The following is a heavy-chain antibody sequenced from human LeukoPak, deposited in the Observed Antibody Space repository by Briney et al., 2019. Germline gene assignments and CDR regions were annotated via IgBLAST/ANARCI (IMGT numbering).Heavy chain of an antibody. J-gene: IGHJ6*02. D-gene: IGHD1-1*01. CDR1: GGSFSGYY. Sequence: SETLSLTCAVYGGSFSGYYWSWIRQPPGKGLEWIGEINHSGSTNYNPSLKSRVTISVDTSKNQFSLKLSSVTAADTAVYYCARGDLWVPNELEYYYGMDVWGQGTTVTVSS. CDR2: INHSGST. V-gene: IGHV4-34*01. CDR3: ARGDLWVPNELEYYYGMDV.